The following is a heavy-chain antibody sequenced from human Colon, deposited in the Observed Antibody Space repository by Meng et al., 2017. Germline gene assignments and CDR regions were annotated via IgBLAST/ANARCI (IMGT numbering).Heavy chain of an antibody. CDR3: ARDPNSNYDILTGYYLYYYYYGMDV. CDR2: INTNTGNP. Sequence: ASVKVSCKASGYTFTSYAMNWVRQAPGQGLEWMGWINTNTGNPTYAQGFTGRFVFSLDTSVSTAYLQISSLKAEDTAVYYCARDPNSNYDILTGYYLYYYYYGMDVWGQGTTVTVS. CDR1: GYTFTSYA. V-gene: IGHV7-4-1*02. J-gene: IGHJ6*02. D-gene: IGHD3-9*01.